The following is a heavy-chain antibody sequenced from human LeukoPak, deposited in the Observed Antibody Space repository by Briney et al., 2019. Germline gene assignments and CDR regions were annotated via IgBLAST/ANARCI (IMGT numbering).Heavy chain of an antibody. CDR1: GFTFSSYN. V-gene: IGHV3-21*04. CDR3: AKDPLKSRTAMVRWFDY. CDR2: ISSSSSYI. Sequence: GGSLRLSCAASGFTFSSYNMNWVRQAPGKGLEWVSSISSSSSYIYYADSVKGRFTISRDNAKNSLYLQMNSLRAEDTAVYYCAKDPLKSRTAMVRWFDYWGQGTLVTVSS. D-gene: IGHD5-18*01. J-gene: IGHJ4*02.